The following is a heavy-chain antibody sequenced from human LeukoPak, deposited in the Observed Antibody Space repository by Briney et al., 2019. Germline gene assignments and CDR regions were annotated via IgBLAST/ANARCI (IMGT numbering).Heavy chain of an antibody. Sequence: ASVKVCSKASVYTFTSYGISCVRQAPGQGLEWMGWISAYNGNTNYAQNLQGRVTMTTDTSKSTAYMELRSLRSDDTAVYYCARDLGVRGLRPNWFDPWGQGTLVTVSS. J-gene: IGHJ5*02. CDR1: VYTFTSYG. D-gene: IGHD3-10*01. CDR3: ARDLGVRGLRPNWFDP. V-gene: IGHV1-18*01. CDR2: ISAYNGNT.